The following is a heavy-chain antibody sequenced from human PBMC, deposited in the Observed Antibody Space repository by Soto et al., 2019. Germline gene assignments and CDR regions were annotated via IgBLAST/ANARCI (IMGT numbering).Heavy chain of an antibody. D-gene: IGHD3-22*01. CDR2: IYYSGST. Sequence: PSETLSLTCTVSGGSISSYYWSWIRQPPGKGLEWIGYIYYSGSTNYNPSLKSRVTISVDTSKNQFSLKLSSVTAADTAVYYCARETPPSDYDSSGYVAFDIWGRGTMVTVSS. CDR3: ARETPPSDYDSSGYVAFDI. J-gene: IGHJ3*02. CDR1: GGSISSYY. V-gene: IGHV4-59*01.